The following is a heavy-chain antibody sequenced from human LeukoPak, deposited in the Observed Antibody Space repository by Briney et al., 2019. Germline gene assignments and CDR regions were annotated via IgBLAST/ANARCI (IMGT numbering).Heavy chain of an antibody. D-gene: IGHD3-3*01. Sequence: ASVKVSCKASGYTFTGCYMHWVRQAPGQGLEWMGGINPNSGGTNYAQKFQGRVTMTRDTSISTAYMELSRLRSDDTAVYYCARTGGGSYYDFWSGYYTANYYYYGMDVWGQGTTVTVSS. CDR1: GYTFTGCY. J-gene: IGHJ6*02. V-gene: IGHV1-2*02. CDR2: INPNSGGT. CDR3: ARTGGGSYYDFWSGYYTANYYYYGMDV.